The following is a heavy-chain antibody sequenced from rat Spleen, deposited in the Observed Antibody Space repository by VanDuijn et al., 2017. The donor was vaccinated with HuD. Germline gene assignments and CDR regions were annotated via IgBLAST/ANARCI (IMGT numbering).Heavy chain of an antibody. CDR3: TTPGTLFDY. D-gene: IGHD1-4*01. J-gene: IGHJ2*01. CDR2: ISNDGGNA. CDR1: GINFSNYY. Sequence: EVQLVESDGGLVQPGRSMKLSCAASGINFSNYYMAWVRQAPTKGLEWVASISNDGGNAYYRDSVKGRFTISRDNSKSSLYLQMDSLRSEDTATYYCTTPGTLFDYWGQGVMVTVSS. V-gene: IGHV5-20*01.